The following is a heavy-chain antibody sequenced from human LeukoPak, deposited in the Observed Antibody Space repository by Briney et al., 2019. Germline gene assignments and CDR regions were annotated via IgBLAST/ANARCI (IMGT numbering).Heavy chain of an antibody. CDR2: IYTSGST. D-gene: IGHD3-10*01. Sequence: SETLSLTCTVSGGSISSANYYWSWIRQPAGKRLEWIGRIYTSGSTSYNPSLKSRVTISVDTSKNQFSLKLSSVTAADTAVYYCARAKWFGELGRGNWFDPWGQGTLVTVSS. V-gene: IGHV4-61*02. CDR1: GGSISSANYY. CDR3: ARAKWFGELGRGNWFDP. J-gene: IGHJ5*02.